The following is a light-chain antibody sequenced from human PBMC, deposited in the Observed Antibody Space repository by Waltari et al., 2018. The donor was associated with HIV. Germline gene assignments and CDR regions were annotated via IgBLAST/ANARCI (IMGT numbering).Light chain of an antibody. CDR3: AVWDGRLNGV. V-gene: IGLV1-44*01. CDR2: SNT. J-gene: IGLJ3*02. CDR1: VSNIAINS. Sequence: QSVLTQPPSASATPGQRVIISCSGSVSNIAINSVNWYQQFPGMAPKLLIYSNTQRPSGVPDRFSASKSGTSAALAINGLQADDEADYYCAVWDGRLNGVFGGGTKLTVL.